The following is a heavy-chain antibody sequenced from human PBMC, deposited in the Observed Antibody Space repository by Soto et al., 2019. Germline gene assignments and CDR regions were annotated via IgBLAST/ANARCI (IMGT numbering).Heavy chain of an antibody. CDR3: AKETSRFAVPPALDY. CDR2: ISYDGRNK. J-gene: IGHJ4*02. Sequence: QVQLVESGGGVVQPGGSLRLSCAASGFTFSSYAMHWVRLAPGTGLEWVAGISYDGRNKFSADSVKGRFTISRDNSQNTLYLQMNSLRPEDTAVYYSAKETSRFAVPPALDYWGQGTLVTVS. V-gene: IGHV3-30*18. D-gene: IGHD2-2*01. CDR1: GFTFSSYA.